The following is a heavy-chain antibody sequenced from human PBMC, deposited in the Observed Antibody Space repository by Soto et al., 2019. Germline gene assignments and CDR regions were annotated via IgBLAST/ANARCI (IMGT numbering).Heavy chain of an antibody. D-gene: IGHD6-19*01. V-gene: IGHV4-59*08. J-gene: IGHJ4*02. CDR3: ARAVGDPLYYLDS. CDR1: SDSISSYY. Sequence: SSETLSLTCTVSSDSISSYYWIWIRQSPGKGLEWIGYTDYSGNTNYNPSLKSRVTISGDTSKNQFSLRLSSVTAADTAVYYCARAVGDPLYYLDSWGQGTLVTVSS. CDR2: TDYSGNT.